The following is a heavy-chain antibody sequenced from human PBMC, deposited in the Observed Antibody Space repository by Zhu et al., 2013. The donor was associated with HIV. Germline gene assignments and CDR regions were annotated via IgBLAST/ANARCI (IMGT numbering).Heavy chain of an antibody. CDR3: ARALGYCSGGSCYSGGY. CDR2: IIPIFGTA. V-gene: IGHV1-69*01. J-gene: IGHJ4*02. D-gene: IGHD2-15*01. CDR1: GGTFSSYA. Sequence: QVQLVQSGAEVKKPGSSVKVSCKASGGTFSSYAISWVRQAPGQGLEWMGGIIPIFGTANYAQKFQGRVTITADESTSTAYMELSSLRSEDTAVYYCARALGYCSGGSCYSGGYWGQGNPGHRLL.